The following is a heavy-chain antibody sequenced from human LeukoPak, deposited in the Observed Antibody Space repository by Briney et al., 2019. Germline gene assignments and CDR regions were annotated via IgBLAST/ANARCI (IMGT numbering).Heavy chain of an antibody. V-gene: IGHV3-74*01. Sequence: GGSLRLSCAASGVTFSSYWMHWVRQAPGKGLVWVSRINSDGSSTSYADSVKGRFTISRDNAKNTMSLQMNSLRAEDTAVYYCARGSGYSYAAVGYWGQGTLVTVSS. CDR3: ARGSGYSYAAVGY. D-gene: IGHD5-18*01. CDR1: GVTFSSYW. CDR2: INSDGSST. J-gene: IGHJ4*02.